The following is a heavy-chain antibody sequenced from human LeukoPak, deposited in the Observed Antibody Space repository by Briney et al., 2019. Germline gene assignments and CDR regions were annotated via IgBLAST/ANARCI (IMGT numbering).Heavy chain of an antibody. D-gene: IGHD6-13*01. Sequence: SETLSLTCTVSGGSINSYYWTWIRQPPGRGLEWIGYMHYSGNTNYNPSLKNRVTISVDTSRSQFSLRLSSVTAADTAVYYCARVSSSSWFGPFDYWGQGSLVTASS. CDR1: GGSINSYY. J-gene: IGHJ4*02. V-gene: IGHV4-59*01. CDR3: ARVSSSSWFGPFDY. CDR2: MHYSGNT.